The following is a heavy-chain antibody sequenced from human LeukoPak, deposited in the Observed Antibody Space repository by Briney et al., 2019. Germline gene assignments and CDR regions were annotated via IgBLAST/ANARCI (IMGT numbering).Heavy chain of an antibody. Sequence: PGGSLRLSCAASGFIFSSYWMSWVRQAPGKGLEWVANINQDGSEKYYVDSAKGRFTISRDNAKNSLYLQMNSLRAEDTALYYCARVSDISVAAYFDYWGQGTLVTVSS. J-gene: IGHJ4*02. CDR3: ARVSDISVAAYFDY. CDR1: GFIFSSYW. V-gene: IGHV3-7*03. CDR2: INQDGSEK. D-gene: IGHD6-19*01.